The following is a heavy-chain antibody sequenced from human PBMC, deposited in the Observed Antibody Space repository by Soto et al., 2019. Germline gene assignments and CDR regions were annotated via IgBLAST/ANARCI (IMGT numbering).Heavy chain of an antibody. CDR1: GYTFTSYG. V-gene: IGHV1-18*01. J-gene: IGHJ4*02. CDR3: ATRSPAFDY. Sequence: QVQLVQSGPEVKKPGASVKVSCRTSGYTFTSYGISWVRQAPGQGLEWMGWISTDKGHTNYAQKFQGRVTMTNDTSTSTGYMDLRSLRSDDTAVYYCATRSPAFDYWGQGTLVTVST. CDR2: ISTDKGHT.